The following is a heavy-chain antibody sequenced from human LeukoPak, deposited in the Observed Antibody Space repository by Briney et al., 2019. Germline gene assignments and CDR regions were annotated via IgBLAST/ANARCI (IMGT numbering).Heavy chain of an antibody. CDR3: ARLDDILTGPNPYYFDY. CDR2: IYHSGST. J-gene: IGHJ4*02. Sequence: SETLSLTCTVSGYSISSGYYWGWIRQPPGKGLEWIGSIYHSGSTYYNPSLKSRVTISVDTSKNQFSLKLSSVTAADTAVYYCARLDDILTGPNPYYFDYWGQGTLVTVSS. CDR1: GYSISSGYY. D-gene: IGHD3-9*01. V-gene: IGHV4-38-2*02.